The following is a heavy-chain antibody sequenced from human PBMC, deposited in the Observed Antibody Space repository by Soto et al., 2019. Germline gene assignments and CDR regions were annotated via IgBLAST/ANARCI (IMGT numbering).Heavy chain of an antibody. CDR1: GYTFTSYY. D-gene: IGHD6-19*01. CDR3: ARDKAPQWLVPYYYGMDV. CDR2: INPSGGST. Sequence: EASVKVSCKSSGYTFTSYYMHWVRQAPGQGLEWMGIINPSGGSTSYAQKFQGRVTMTRDTSTSTVYMELSSLRSEDTAVYYCARDKAPQWLVPYYYGMDVWGQGTTVTVSS. J-gene: IGHJ6*02. V-gene: IGHV1-46*01.